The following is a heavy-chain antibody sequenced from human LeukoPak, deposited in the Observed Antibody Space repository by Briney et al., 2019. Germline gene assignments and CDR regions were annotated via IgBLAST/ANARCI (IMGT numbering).Heavy chain of an antibody. V-gene: IGHV1-69*04. J-gene: IGHJ4*02. D-gene: IGHD3-22*01. CDR3: ARARVPYYYDSSGYYYDSDY. CDR2: IIPILGIA. CDR1: GGTFSSYA. Sequence: GASVKVSCKASGGTFSSYAISWVRQAPGQGLEWMGRIIPILGIANYAQKFQGRVTITADKSTSTAYMELSSLRSEDTAVYYCARARVPYYYDSSGYYYDSDYWGQGTLVTVSS.